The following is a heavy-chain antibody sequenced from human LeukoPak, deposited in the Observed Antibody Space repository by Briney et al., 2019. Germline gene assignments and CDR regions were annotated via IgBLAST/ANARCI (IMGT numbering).Heavy chain of an antibody. CDR2: IYYSGTT. Sequence: SETLSLTCTVSGGSISSYYWSWIRQPPGKGLEWIGYIYYSGTTNYNPSLKSRVTISVDTSKNQFSLKLSSVTAADTAVYYCARVDVWGSSTSDYFDYWGQGTLVTVSS. V-gene: IGHV4-59*12. D-gene: IGHD3-16*01. J-gene: IGHJ4*02. CDR1: GGSISSYY. CDR3: ARVDVWGSSTSDYFDY.